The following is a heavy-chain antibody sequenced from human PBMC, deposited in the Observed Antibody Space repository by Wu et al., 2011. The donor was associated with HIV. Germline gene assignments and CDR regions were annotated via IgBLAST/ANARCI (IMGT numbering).Heavy chain of an antibody. V-gene: IGHV1-69*15. Sequence: QVQLVQSGAEVKKPGSSVKVSCKASGDTFSSYGINWVRQAPGQGFEWMGRIIPIFGPTNYAQMFQGRVTITADESASTAYMEVNSLTSEDTAVYYCARDFGGDGDSWGQGTLVTVSS. CDR2: IIPIFGPT. D-gene: IGHD2-21*01. CDR1: GDTFSSYG. CDR3: ARDFGGDGDS. J-gene: IGHJ4*02.